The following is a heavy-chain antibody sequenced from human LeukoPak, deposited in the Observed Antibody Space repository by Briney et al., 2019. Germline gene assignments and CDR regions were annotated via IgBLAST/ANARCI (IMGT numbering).Heavy chain of an antibody. D-gene: IGHD1-26*01. J-gene: IGHJ4*02. Sequence: GGSLRLSCTVSGFAFSGYAMSWVRQAPGKGPEWVSSIGARGDVTYSADSVKGRFAISRDNSKRTLFLQMNSLRAEDTAVYYCAKVHYTASFPGSFPGRNYFDSWGQGSLVTVSS. CDR1: GFAFSGYA. CDR2: IGARGDVT. CDR3: AKVHYTASFPGSFPGRNYFDS. V-gene: IGHV3-23*01.